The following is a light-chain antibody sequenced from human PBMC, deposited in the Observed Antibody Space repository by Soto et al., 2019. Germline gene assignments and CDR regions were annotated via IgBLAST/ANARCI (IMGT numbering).Light chain of an antibody. V-gene: IGLV2-14*01. CDR3: SSYTSSSTLSYV. J-gene: IGLJ1*01. CDR2: DVS. CDR1: SSDVGGYNY. Sequence: QSVLTQPASVSVSPGQSITISCPGTSSDVGGYNYVSWYQQHPGKAPKLMIYDVSNRPSGVSNRFSGSKSGNTASLTIPGLQAEDEADYYCSSYTSSSTLSYVFGTGTKVTVL.